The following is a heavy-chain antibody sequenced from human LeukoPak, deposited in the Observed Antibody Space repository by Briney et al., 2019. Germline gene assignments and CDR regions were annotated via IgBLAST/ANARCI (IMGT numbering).Heavy chain of an antibody. CDR1: GFTVSSNY. V-gene: IGHV3-30*18. CDR2: ISYDGSNK. Sequence: GGSPRLSCAASGFTVSSNYMSWVRQAPGKGLEWVAVISYDGSNKYYADSVKGRFTISRDNSKNTLYLQMNSLRAEDTAVYYCAKGKDSYYSSDWGQGTLVTVSS. CDR3: AKGKDSYYSSD. D-gene: IGHD1-26*01. J-gene: IGHJ4*02.